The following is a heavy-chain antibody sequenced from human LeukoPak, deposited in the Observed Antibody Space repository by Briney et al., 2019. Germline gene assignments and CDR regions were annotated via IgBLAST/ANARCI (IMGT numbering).Heavy chain of an antibody. CDR3: VKGFGSGYPWTFDY. Sequence: GGSLRLSCEASGFTFSSYGMSWVRQAPGKGLEWVSAISGGATTYYADSVKGRFTISRDNFKNTVYLQMNSLRAEDTAVYYCVKGFGSGYPWTFDYWGQGTLVTVSS. CDR2: ISGGATT. V-gene: IGHV3-23*01. D-gene: IGHD3-22*01. CDR1: GFTFSSYG. J-gene: IGHJ4*02.